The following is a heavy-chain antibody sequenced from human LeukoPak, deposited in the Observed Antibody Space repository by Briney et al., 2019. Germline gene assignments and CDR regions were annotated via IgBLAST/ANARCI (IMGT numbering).Heavy chain of an antibody. CDR3: AKEYEIFVGAFDI. D-gene: IGHD3-9*01. Sequence: TGGSLRLSCVASGFTLRNYGMHWVRQAPGKGLEWVAVLWKDGSNNFYADSVKDRFRFSRGNSKDMLYLQMNSLRAEDTAVYYCAKEYEIFVGAFDIWGQGTMVTVSS. CDR2: LWKDGSNN. V-gene: IGHV3-33*06. CDR1: GFTLRNYG. J-gene: IGHJ3*02.